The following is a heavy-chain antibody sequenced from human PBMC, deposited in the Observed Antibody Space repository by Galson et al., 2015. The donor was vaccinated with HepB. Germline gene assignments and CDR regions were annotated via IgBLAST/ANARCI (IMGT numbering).Heavy chain of an antibody. D-gene: IGHD3-10*01. CDR2: ISSSSSYT. CDR1: GFTFSDYY. CDR3: ARVREYYGSGSYPSRAFDI. V-gene: IGHV3-11*06. J-gene: IGHJ3*02. Sequence: SLRLYCAASGFTFSDYYMSWIRQAPGKGLEWVSYISSSSSYTNYADSVKGRFTISRDNAKNSLYLQMNSLRAEDTAVYYCARVREYYGSGSYPSRAFDIWGQGTMVTVSS.